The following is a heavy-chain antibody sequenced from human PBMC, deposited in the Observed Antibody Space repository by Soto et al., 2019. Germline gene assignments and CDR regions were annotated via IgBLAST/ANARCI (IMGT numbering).Heavy chain of an antibody. Sequence: QVQLVESGGGVVQPGRSLRLSCAASGFTFSSYAMHWVRQAPGKGLEWVAVISYDGSNKYYADSVKGRFTISRDNSKNTLYLQMNSLRAEDTAVYYCAREERYSSTQLAGWFDPWGQGTLVTVSS. V-gene: IGHV3-30-3*01. D-gene: IGHD6-13*01. CDR1: GFTFSSYA. CDR3: AREERYSSTQLAGWFDP. CDR2: ISYDGSNK. J-gene: IGHJ5*02.